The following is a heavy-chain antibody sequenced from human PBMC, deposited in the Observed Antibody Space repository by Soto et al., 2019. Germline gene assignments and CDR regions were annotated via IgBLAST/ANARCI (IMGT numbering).Heavy chain of an antibody. J-gene: IGHJ4*02. CDR1: GFTFSSHT. Sequence: QPGGSLRLSCAASGFTFSSHTMNWVRQAPGKGLEWVSYISTTSTTMNYADTVKGRFTISRDNAKNTLFLQMNSLRAEDTAVYYCARTLYAAIEAPAFDSWGQGTLVAVSS. CDR3: ARTLYAAIEAPAFDS. CDR2: ISTTSTTM. V-gene: IGHV3-48*01. D-gene: IGHD2-2*02.